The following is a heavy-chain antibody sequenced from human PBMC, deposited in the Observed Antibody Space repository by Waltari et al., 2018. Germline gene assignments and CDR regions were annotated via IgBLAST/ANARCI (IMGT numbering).Heavy chain of an antibody. CDR3: ARGGADYYDSNGPFDF. CDR2: INPHSGAT. CDR1: GYPFSDHN. Sequence: QVQLVQSGAEVKKPGASIKVSCKASGYPFSDHNIQWVRQAPGQGLAWMGRINPHSGATNSLGKFQVRVTMTRDTSISTAFIELTSLTSDDTAIYYCARGGADYYDSNGPFDFWGQGTLVSVS. J-gene: IGHJ4*02. V-gene: IGHV1-2*06. D-gene: IGHD3-22*01.